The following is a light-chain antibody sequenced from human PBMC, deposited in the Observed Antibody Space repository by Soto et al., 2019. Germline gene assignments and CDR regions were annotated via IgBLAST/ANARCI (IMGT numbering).Light chain of an antibody. V-gene: IGLV2-8*01. J-gene: IGLJ2*01. CDR3: SSYAGSNKL. CDR1: SSDVGGYNY. Sequence: QSVLTQPPSASGSPGQSVTISCTGTSSDVGGYNYVSWYQQHPGKAPKLMIYEVNKRPSGVPDRFSGSKSGNTASLTVSGLQAEDEADYYCSSYAGSNKLFGGGTKLTVL. CDR2: EVN.